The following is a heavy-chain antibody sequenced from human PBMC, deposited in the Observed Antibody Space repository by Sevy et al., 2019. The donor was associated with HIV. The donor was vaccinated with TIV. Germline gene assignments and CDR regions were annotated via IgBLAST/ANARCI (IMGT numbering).Heavy chain of an antibody. CDR1: GLIFSNFA. CDR3: AKDFYGSGSYYTTDH. CDR2: ISGPGDST. J-gene: IGHJ4*02. D-gene: IGHD3-10*01. V-gene: IGHV3-23*01. Sequence: GGSLRLSCAASGLIFSNFAMNWVRQAPGKGLEWVSTISGPGDSTYYADSVKGRFTIFRDNSKNTVYLQMNTLRAGDTAIYYCAKDFYGSGSYYTTDHWGQRTLVTVSS.